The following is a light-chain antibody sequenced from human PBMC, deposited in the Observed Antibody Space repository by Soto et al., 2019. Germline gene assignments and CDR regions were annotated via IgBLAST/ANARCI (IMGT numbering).Light chain of an antibody. J-gene: IGKJ5*01. CDR1: QDISVY. CDR3: QKYNSAPLT. V-gene: IGKV1-27*01. CDR2: SAS. Sequence: DIQMTQSPSSLSASVGDRVTITCRASQDISVYLAWYQQKPGKAPKLLIYSASTLQTGVPSRFSGSGSGTDFTLTISSLQPEDFATYFCQKYNSAPLTFGQGTRLEIK.